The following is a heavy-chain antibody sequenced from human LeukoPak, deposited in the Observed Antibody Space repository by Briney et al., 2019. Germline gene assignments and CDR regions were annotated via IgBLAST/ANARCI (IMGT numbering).Heavy chain of an antibody. CDR3: ARALWFGETFPAY. V-gene: IGHV3-7*01. CDR2: INQDGSEK. CDR1: GFTFTTYW. Sequence: PGGSLRLSCAASGFTFTTYWMGWVRQAPGKGLEWVDNINQDGSEKYYVDSVKGRFTISRDNAKNSLYLQMSSLRAEDTAVYYCARALWFGETFPAYWGQGTLVTVSS. D-gene: IGHD3-10*01. J-gene: IGHJ4*02.